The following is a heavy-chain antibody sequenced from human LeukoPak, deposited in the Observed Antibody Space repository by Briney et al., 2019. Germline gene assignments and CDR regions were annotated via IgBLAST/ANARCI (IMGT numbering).Heavy chain of an antibody. D-gene: IGHD3-10*01. J-gene: IGHJ4*02. CDR2: INHSGSN. V-gene: IGHV4-34*01. Sequence: PSETLSLTCAVYGGSFSGYYWSWIRQPPGKGLEWIGEINHSGSNNYNPSLKSRVTISVDTSKNQFSLKLSSVTAADTAVYYCARRLPYGSGSYGYWGQGTLVTVSS. CDR3: ARRLPYGSGSYGY. CDR1: GGSFSGYY.